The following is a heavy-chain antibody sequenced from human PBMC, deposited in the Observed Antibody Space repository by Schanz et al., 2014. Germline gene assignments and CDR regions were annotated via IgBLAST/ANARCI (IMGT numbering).Heavy chain of an antibody. CDR1: GYTFSSYV. D-gene: IGHD3-16*01. CDR2: ISANNGNT. Sequence: QVQLVQSGAEVKKPGASVKVSCKASGYTFSSYVISWVRQAPGQGLEWMGWISANNGNTNKAQKLQGRVTMTTDTSTSTAYMELRSLRSDDTAVYYCATIGVNDYWRFGLDLWGQGTTVTVS. CDR3: ATIGVNDYWRFGLDL. J-gene: IGHJ6*02. V-gene: IGHV1-18*04.